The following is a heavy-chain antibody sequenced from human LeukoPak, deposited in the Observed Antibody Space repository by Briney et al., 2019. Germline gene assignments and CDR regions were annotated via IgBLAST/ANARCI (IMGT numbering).Heavy chain of an antibody. CDR3: ARDLGGDSGSSPGAFDI. CDR2: INPSGGST. J-gene: IGHJ3*02. Sequence: ASVKVSCEASGYTFTSYYMHWVRQAPGQGLEWMGIINPSGGSTSYAQKFQGRVTMTRDTSTSTVYMELSSLRSEDTAVYYCARDLGGDSGSSPGAFDIWGQGTMVTVSS. CDR1: GYTFTSYY. D-gene: IGHD1-26*01. V-gene: IGHV1-46*01.